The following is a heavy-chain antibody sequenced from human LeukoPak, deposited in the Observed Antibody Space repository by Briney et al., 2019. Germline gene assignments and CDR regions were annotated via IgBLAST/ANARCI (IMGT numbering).Heavy chain of an antibody. CDR3: ARGPMYSSRFTGDY. D-gene: IGHD6-13*01. Sequence: GGSLRLSCAASGFTFSSYSINWVRQAPGKGLEWVSYISSSSSTIYYADSVKGRFTISRDNAKNSLYLQMNSLRDEDTAVYYCARGPMYSSRFTGDYWGQGTLVTVSS. CDR2: ISSSSSTI. CDR1: GFTFSSYS. J-gene: IGHJ4*02. V-gene: IGHV3-48*02.